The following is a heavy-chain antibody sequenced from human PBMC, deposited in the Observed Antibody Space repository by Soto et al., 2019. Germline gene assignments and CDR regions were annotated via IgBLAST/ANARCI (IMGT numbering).Heavy chain of an antibody. D-gene: IGHD3-10*01. CDR2: IYYSGST. V-gene: IGHV4-31*03. CDR1: GGSISSGGYY. Sequence: PSETLSLTCTVSGGSISSGGYYWSWIRQHPGKGLEWIGYIYYSGSTYYNPSLKSRVTISVDTSKNQFSLKLSSVTAADTAVYYCAGPITMVRGVIYDAFDIWGQGTMVTVSS. J-gene: IGHJ3*02. CDR3: AGPITMVRGVIYDAFDI.